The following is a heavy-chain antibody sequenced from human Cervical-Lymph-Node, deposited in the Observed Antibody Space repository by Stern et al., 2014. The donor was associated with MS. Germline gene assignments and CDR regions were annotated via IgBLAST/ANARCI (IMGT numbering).Heavy chain of an antibody. CDR2: ITNVGSS. Sequence: EVQLVESGGGVIQPGGSLRLSCKASGFTVSRDYMTWVRQAPGKGLEWVSLITNVGSSFYTDSVKGRFTISRDDSKNAVYLHMTSLGAEDTAMYYCARDTSSPERSDWWGQGTLVTVSS. V-gene: IGHV3-53*01. J-gene: IGHJ4*02. D-gene: IGHD1-1*01. CDR1: GFTVSRDY. CDR3: ARDTSSPERSDW.